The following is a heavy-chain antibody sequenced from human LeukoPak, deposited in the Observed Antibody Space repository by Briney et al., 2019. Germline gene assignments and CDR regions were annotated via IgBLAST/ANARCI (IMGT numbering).Heavy chain of an antibody. CDR2: ISYDGSSK. J-gene: IGHJ2*01. D-gene: IGHD4-23*01. CDR1: GFTFSSYG. Sequence: PGRSLRLSCAASGFTFSSYGMHWVRQAPGKGLEWVAVISYDGSSKYYADSVKGRFTISRDNSKNTLYLQMNSLRAEDTAVYYCAKRSRTVVKLYWYFDLWGRGTLVTVSS. V-gene: IGHV3-30*18. CDR3: AKRSRTVVKLYWYFDL.